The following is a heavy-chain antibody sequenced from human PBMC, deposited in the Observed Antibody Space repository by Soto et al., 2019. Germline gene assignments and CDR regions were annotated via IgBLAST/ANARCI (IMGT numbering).Heavy chain of an antibody. CDR1: GGSISSSSYY. V-gene: IGHV4-39*01. Sequence: SETLSLTCTVSGGSISSSSYYWGWIRQPPGKGLEWIGSIYYSGSTYYNPSLKSRVTISVDTSKNQFSLKLSSVTAADTAVYYCARQLLWSNHYWGQGTLVTVSS. D-gene: IGHD3-10*01. J-gene: IGHJ4*02. CDR3: ARQLLWSNHY. CDR2: IYYSGST.